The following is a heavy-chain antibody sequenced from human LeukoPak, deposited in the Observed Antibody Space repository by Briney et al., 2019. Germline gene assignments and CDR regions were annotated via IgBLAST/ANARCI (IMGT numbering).Heavy chain of an antibody. CDR1: GGSISSYY. Sequence: SEPLSLTCTVSGGSISSYYWSWMRQPTGKGLEWIGYIYYSGSTNYNPSLKSRVTISVDTSKNQISLKLSSVTAADTAVYYCARDRGSPYYYDSSGLFDYWGQGTLVTVSS. CDR3: ARDRGSPYYYDSSGLFDY. D-gene: IGHD3-22*01. J-gene: IGHJ4*02. CDR2: IYYSGST. V-gene: IGHV4-59*01.